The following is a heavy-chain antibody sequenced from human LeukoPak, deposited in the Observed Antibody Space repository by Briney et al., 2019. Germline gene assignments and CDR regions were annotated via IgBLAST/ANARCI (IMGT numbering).Heavy chain of an antibody. CDR1: GGSISSSSYY. J-gene: IGHJ4*02. D-gene: IGHD3-9*01. CDR2: IYYTGST. Sequence: SETLSLTCTVSGGSISSSSYYWGWIRQPPGKGLEWIGSIYYTGSTYYNPSLKSRASISVDASNNQFSLKLTSVTAADTAVYYCAPGRLGRYDYWGQGTLVIVSS. CDR3: APGRLGRYDY. V-gene: IGHV4-39*01.